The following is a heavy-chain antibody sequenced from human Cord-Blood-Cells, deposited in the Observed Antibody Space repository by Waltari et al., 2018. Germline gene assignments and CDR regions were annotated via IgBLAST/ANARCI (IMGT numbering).Heavy chain of an antibody. D-gene: IGHD2-8*01. CDR1: GYTFTSYD. CDR2: MNPNRGNT. CDR3: ARVDSYGYCTNGVCYDY. V-gene: IGHV1-8*01. Sequence: QVQLVQSGAEVKKPGASVKVSCKASGYTFTSYDLNWVRQATGQGHEWMGWMNPNRGNTGKAQKFQGRVTMTRNTSVSTAYMELSSLRSEDTAVYYCARVDSYGYCTNGVCYDYWGQGTLVTVSS. J-gene: IGHJ4*02.